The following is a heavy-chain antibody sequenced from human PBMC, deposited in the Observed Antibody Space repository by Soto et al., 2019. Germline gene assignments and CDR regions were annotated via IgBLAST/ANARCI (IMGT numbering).Heavy chain of an antibody. D-gene: IGHD2-15*01. V-gene: IGHV3-30-3*01. Sequence: PGGSLRLSCAASGFTFSSYAMHWVRQAPGKGLEWVAVISYDGSNKYYADSVKGRFTISRDNSKNTLYLQMNSLRAEDTAVYYCAKDGPGSNRFDYWGRGTLVTVSS. J-gene: IGHJ4*02. CDR1: GFTFSSYA. CDR3: AKDGPGSNRFDY. CDR2: ISYDGSNK.